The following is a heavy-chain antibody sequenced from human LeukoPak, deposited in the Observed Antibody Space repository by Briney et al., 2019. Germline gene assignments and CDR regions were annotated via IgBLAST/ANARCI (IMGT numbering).Heavy chain of an antibody. CDR1: GFTFSGYG. D-gene: IGHD4-11*01. CDR2: ISYDGSNK. CDR3: AKHLNSDYWYFDL. J-gene: IGHJ2*01. Sequence: PGGSLRLSCAASGFTFSGYGMHWVRQAPGKGLEWVAVISYDGSNKNHADSVKGRFTTSRDNSKNTLYLQMNSLRAEDTAVYYCAKHLNSDYWYFDLWGRGTLVTVSS. V-gene: IGHV3-30*18.